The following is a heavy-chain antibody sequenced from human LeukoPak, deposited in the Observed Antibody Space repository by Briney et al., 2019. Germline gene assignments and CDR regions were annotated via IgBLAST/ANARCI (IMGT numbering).Heavy chain of an antibody. CDR3: ASALHRYNWNDDMLGGPAADY. Sequence: SGGSLRLSCAASGFTFSSYGMHWVRQAPGKGLEWVAVISYDGSNKYYADSVKGRFTISRDNSKNTLYLQMNSLRAEDTAVYYCASALHRYNWNDDMLGGPAADYWGQGTLVTVSS. J-gene: IGHJ4*02. CDR2: ISYDGSNK. D-gene: IGHD1-1*01. V-gene: IGHV3-30*03. CDR1: GFTFSSYG.